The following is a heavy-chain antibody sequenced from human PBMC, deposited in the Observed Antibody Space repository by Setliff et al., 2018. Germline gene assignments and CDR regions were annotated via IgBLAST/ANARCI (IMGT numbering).Heavy chain of an antibody. D-gene: IGHD2-15*01. CDR1: GGMSGTYS. Sequence: SVKVSCKASGGMSGTYSISWVRQAPGQGLEWIGAIIPIFGTPNYAQNFQDRVTITADISTTTVLMEMSSLRSDDTAVYYCARDGAYCSGGSCYSFDYWGPGTPVTVSS. V-gene: IGHV1-69*06. J-gene: IGHJ4*02. CDR3: ARDGAYCSGGSCYSFDY. CDR2: IIPIFGTP.